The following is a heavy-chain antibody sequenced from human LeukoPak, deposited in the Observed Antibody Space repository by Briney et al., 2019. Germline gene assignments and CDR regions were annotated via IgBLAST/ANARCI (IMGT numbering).Heavy chain of an antibody. CDR1: GYTFTGYY. CDR2: INPNSGGT. D-gene: IGHD5-18*01. Sequence: ASVKVSCKASGYTFTGYYMHWVRQAPGQGLEWMGWINPNSGGTNYAQKFQGWVTMTRDTSISTAYMELSRLRSDDTAVYYCARQGGTAMDNYYYYYMDVWGKGTTVTVSS. CDR3: ARQGGTAMDNYYYYYMDV. V-gene: IGHV1-2*04. J-gene: IGHJ6*03.